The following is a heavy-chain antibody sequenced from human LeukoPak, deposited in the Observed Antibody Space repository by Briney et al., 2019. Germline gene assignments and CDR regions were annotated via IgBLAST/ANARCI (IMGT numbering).Heavy chain of an antibody. V-gene: IGHV4-39*07. D-gene: IGHD4-17*01. CDR3: VLSGDPTDY. CDR2: IYYSGST. J-gene: IGHJ4*02. CDR1: GGSISSSSYY. Sequence: WETLSLTCTVSGGSISSSSYYWGWIRQPPGKGLEWIGSIYYSGSTYYNPSLKSRVTISVDTSKNQFSLKLSSVTAADTAVYYCVLSGDPTDYWGQGTLVTVSS.